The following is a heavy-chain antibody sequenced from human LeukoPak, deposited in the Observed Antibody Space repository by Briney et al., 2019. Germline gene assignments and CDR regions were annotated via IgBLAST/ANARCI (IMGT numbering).Heavy chain of an antibody. V-gene: IGHV1-24*01. CDR1: GYTLTELS. D-gene: IGHD5-12*01. Sequence: ASVKVSCKVSGYTLTELSMHWVRQAPGKGLEWMGGFDPEDGETIYAQKFQGRVTMTEDTSTDTAYVELSSLRSEDAAVYYCATLGGGYSGYDKGYYFDYWGQGTLVTVSS. CDR3: ATLGGGYSGYDKGYYFDY. J-gene: IGHJ4*02. CDR2: FDPEDGET.